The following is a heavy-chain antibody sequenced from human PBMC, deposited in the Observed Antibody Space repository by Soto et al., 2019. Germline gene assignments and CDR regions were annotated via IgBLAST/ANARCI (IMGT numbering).Heavy chain of an antibody. Sequence: SETLSLTCTVSGGSISSGGYYWSWIRQHPGKGLEWIGYIYYSGSTDYNPSLKSRITISIDTSKNQFSLRLSSVTAADTAVYYCARDLLPASVGGLGHWGQGXLVTVSS. V-gene: IGHV4-31*03. CDR2: IYYSGST. J-gene: IGHJ4*02. D-gene: IGHD2-2*01. CDR1: GGSISSGGYY. CDR3: ARDLLPASVGGLGH.